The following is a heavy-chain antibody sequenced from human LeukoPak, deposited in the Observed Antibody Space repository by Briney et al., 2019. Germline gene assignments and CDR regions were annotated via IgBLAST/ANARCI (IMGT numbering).Heavy chain of an antibody. CDR3: ARGRRILTGYYTRYYFDY. Sequence: GSLRLSCAASGFTFSGYYMSRIRQPPGKGLEWIGEINHSGSTNYNPSLKSRVTISVDTSKNQFSLKLSSVTAADTAVYYCARGRRILTGYYTRYYFDYWGQGTLVTVPS. CDR2: INHSGST. CDR1: GFTFSGYY. V-gene: IGHV4-34*01. D-gene: IGHD3-9*01. J-gene: IGHJ4*02.